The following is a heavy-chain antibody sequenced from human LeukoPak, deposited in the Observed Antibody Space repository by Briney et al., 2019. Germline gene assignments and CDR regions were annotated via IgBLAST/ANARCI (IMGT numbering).Heavy chain of an antibody. CDR1: GFVFSNAW. Sequence: GGSLRLSCVASGFVFSNAWMNWVRQAPGKGLEWVGHIRSKTDGETTDYGAPVTGRFTISRDNAKKTLYLQMHSLKIEDTGIYYCTTDPPGAWGWWERLRDYWGQGTLVTVSS. V-gene: IGHV3-15*07. CDR2: IRSKTDGETT. D-gene: IGHD1-26*01. CDR3: TTDPPGAWGWWERLRDY. J-gene: IGHJ4*02.